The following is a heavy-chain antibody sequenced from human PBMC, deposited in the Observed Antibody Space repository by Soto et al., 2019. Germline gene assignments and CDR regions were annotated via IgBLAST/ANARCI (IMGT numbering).Heavy chain of an antibody. D-gene: IGHD3-16*02. CDR3: ARGLYDYVWGSYRSDY. J-gene: IGHJ4*02. CDR2: MNPNSGNT. Sequence: ASVKVSCKASGYTFTSYGINWVRQATGQGLEWMGWMNPNSGNTGYAQKFQGRVTMTRNTSISTAYMELSSLRSEDTAVYYCARGLYDYVWGSYRSDYWGQGTLVTVSS. V-gene: IGHV1-8*01. CDR1: GYTFTSYG.